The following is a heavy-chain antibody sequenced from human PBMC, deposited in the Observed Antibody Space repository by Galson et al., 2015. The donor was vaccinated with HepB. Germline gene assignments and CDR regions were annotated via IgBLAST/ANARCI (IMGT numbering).Heavy chain of an antibody. CDR3: ARGINTPGPGGLYWYFDL. J-gene: IGHJ2*01. CDR2: VNPNSGNT. Sequence: SVKVSCKASGYTFTSYDINWVRQATGQGLEWMGWVNPNSGNTGYAQKFQGRVTMTRNTSISTAYMELSSLRSEDTAVYYCARGINTPGPGGLYWYFDLWGRGTLVTVSS. V-gene: IGHV1-8*01. D-gene: IGHD2-15*01. CDR1: GYTFTSYD.